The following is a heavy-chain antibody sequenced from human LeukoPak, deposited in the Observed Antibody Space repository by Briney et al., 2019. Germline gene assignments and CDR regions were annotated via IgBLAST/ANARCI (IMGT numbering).Heavy chain of an antibody. CDR2: IYYTEST. CDR3: ARSGSTWYNWFDP. J-gene: IGHJ5*02. Sequence: PSETLSLTCTVSGGSISSYYWSWIRQPPGKGLEWIGYIYYTESTNYNPSLKSRVTISVDTSKNQFSLKLSSVTAADTAVYYCARSGSTWYNWFDPWGQGTLVTVSS. CDR1: GGSISSYY. V-gene: IGHV4-59*01. D-gene: IGHD6-13*01.